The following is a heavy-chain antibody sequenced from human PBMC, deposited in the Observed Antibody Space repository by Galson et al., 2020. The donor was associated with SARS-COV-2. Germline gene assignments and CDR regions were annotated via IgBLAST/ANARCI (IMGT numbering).Heavy chain of an antibody. V-gene: IGHV4-4*07. D-gene: IGHD6-13*01. CDR2: IYTTGST. Sequence: SETLSLTCTVSGGSISSDYWSWIRQPAGKGLEWIGRIYTTGSTDYNPSLKSRVTMSVDTSKNQFSLKLSSVTAADTAVYYCARDGGQQILFDYYYYGMDVWGQGTTVTVSS. J-gene: IGHJ6*02. CDR3: ARDGGQQILFDYYYYGMDV. CDR1: GGSISSDY.